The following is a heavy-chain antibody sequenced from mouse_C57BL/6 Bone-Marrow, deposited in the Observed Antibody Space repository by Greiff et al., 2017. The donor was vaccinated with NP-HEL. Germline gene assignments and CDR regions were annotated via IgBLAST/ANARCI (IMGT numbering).Heavy chain of an antibody. CDR1: GFTFTDYY. V-gene: IGHV7-3*01. CDR2: IRHKANGYTT. D-gene: IGHD1-1*01. J-gene: IGHJ2*01. CDR3: ARYQYYYDSSDY. Sequence: EVKLMESGGGLVQPGGSLSLSCAASGFTFTDYYMSWVRQPPGKALEWMGFIRHKANGYTTEYSASVKGRFTISRDNSQSILYLQMNALRAEDSATYYCARYQYYYDSSDYWGQGTTLTVSS.